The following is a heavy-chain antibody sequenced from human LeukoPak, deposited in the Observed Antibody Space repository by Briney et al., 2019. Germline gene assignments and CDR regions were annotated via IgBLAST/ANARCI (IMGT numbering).Heavy chain of an antibody. V-gene: IGHV3-23*01. D-gene: IGHD3-16*01. Sequence: GGSLRLSCAASGFTFGSYAMSWVRQAPGKGLEWVSAISGSGGSTYYADSVKGRFTISRDISKNTLYLQMNSLRAEDTAVYYCAKPIYDYVYYFDYWGQGTLVTVSS. CDR3: AKPIYDYVYYFDY. J-gene: IGHJ4*02. CDR2: ISGSGGST. CDR1: GFTFGSYA.